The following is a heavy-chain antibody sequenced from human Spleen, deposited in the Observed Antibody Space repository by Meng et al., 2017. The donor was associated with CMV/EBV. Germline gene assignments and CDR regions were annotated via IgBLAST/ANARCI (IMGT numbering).Heavy chain of an antibody. Sequence: GGSLRLSCAASGFTFSSYSMHWVRQAPGKGLDWVSFISTSSSYMYYAHSVKGRFTISRDNSKNTLYLQMNSLRAEDTAVYYCAKDHKGYSSSWKRVGMDVWGQGTTVTVSS. CDR1: GFTFSSYS. CDR2: ISTSSSYM. D-gene: IGHD6-13*01. V-gene: IGHV3-21*01. J-gene: IGHJ6*02. CDR3: AKDHKGYSSSWKRVGMDV.